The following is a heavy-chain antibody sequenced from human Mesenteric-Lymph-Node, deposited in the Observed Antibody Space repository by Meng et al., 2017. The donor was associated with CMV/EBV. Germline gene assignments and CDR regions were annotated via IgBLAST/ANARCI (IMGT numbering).Heavy chain of an antibody. J-gene: IGHJ6*02. CDR2: ISYDGSNK. V-gene: IGHV3-30*19. D-gene: IGHD3-9*01. CDR1: GFTFSSYG. Sequence: LSLTCAASGFTFSSYGMHWVRQVPGKGLEWVAVISYDGSNKYYADSVRGRFTISRDNSKNTLYLQMNSLRAEATAVYYCARDPDYDILTGYPFGMDVWGQGTTVTVSS. CDR3: ARDPDYDILTGYPFGMDV.